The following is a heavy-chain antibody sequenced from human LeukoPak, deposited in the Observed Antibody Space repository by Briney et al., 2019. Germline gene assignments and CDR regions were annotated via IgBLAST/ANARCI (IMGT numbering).Heavy chain of an antibody. J-gene: IGHJ4*02. CDR3: AREGGGSSSWYY. D-gene: IGHD6-13*01. Sequence: ASVKVSCKASGYTFTNYVVHWVRQAPGQRPEWMGWINVGNGDTKYSQNFQGRVTITRDTSASTAYMELRSLRSDDTAVYYCAREGGGSSSWYYWGQGTLVTVSS. CDR1: GYTFTNYV. V-gene: IGHV1-3*01. CDR2: INVGNGDT.